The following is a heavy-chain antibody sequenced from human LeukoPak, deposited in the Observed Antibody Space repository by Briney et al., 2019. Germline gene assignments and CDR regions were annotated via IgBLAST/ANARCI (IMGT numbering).Heavy chain of an antibody. Sequence: SQTLSLTCAVSGGSISSGGYSWSWIRQPPGKGLEWIGYIYHSGSTYYNPSLKSRVTISVDRSKNQFSLKLSSVTAADTAAYYCARGVMVRGVILVYFDYWGQGTLVTVSS. CDR2: IYHSGST. D-gene: IGHD3-10*01. CDR1: GGSISSGGYS. CDR3: ARGVMVRGVILVYFDY. V-gene: IGHV4-30-2*01. J-gene: IGHJ4*02.